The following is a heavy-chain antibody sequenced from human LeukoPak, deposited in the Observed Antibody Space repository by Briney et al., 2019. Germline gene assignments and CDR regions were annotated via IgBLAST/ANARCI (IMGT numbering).Heavy chain of an antibody. CDR1: GFTFGCYS. J-gene: IGHJ4*02. D-gene: IGHD1-26*01. V-gene: IGHV3-64*02. CDR3: AREGSDGWDDY. CDR2: ISSRGTTT. Sequence: PEGLLSLSCAAAGFTFGCYSMRFLRQPPGKGAEYVAAISSRGTTTHYGDSVQGRFIVSRDNSNYTLYLQMGGLRPDDTGVYFCAREGSDGWDDYWGRGTLVTVSS.